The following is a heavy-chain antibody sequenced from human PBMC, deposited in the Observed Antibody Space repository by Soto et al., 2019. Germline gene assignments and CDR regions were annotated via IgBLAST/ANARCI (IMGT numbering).Heavy chain of an antibody. J-gene: IGHJ4*02. CDR1: GFTFSSYG. V-gene: IGHV3-33*01. CDR2: IWYDGSNK. Sequence: SGGSLRLSCAASGFTFSSYGMHWVRQAPGKGLEWVAVIWYDGSNKYYADSVKGRFTISRDNSKNTLYLQMNSLRAEDTAVYYCARDLSRGYSYGSDYWGQGTLVTGSS. CDR3: ARDLSRGYSYGSDY. D-gene: IGHD5-18*01.